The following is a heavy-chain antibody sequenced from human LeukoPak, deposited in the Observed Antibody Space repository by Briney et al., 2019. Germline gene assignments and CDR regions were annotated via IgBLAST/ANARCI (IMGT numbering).Heavy chain of an antibody. V-gene: IGHV4-61*09. CDR2: IYTSGST. Sequence: SETLSLTCTVSGGSINSGTYFWSWIRQPAEKGLEWVGHIYTSGSTDYNPSLKSRVTISRDTSTNQFSLRMSSVTPEDTAVYYCARALRGAYDYWGQGTLVTVSS. CDR3: ARALRGAYDY. J-gene: IGHJ4*02. CDR1: GGSINSGTYF. D-gene: IGHD3-10*01.